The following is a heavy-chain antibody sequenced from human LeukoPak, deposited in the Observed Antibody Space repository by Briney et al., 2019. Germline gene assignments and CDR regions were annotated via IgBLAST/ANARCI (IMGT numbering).Heavy chain of an antibody. Sequence: SETLSLTCTVSGDSTSSDRYYGGWVRQPPGKGLEWIGNIYYSGSTYYNPSLKSRVTMSVDTSKNQFFLKLNSVTAADTAVYYCARGRPYSGGYHLDYWGQGTLVTVTA. CDR2: IYYSGST. CDR1: GDSTSSDRYY. D-gene: IGHD1-26*01. V-gene: IGHV4-39*02. CDR3: ARGRPYSGGYHLDY. J-gene: IGHJ4*02.